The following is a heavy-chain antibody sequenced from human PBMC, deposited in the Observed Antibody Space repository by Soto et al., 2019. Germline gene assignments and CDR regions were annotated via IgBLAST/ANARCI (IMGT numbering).Heavy chain of an antibody. Sequence: HRGGSLRLSCAASGFTFSSYGMHWVRQAPGKGLEWVAVISYDGSNKYYADSVKGRFTISRDNSKNTLYVQMNSLRAEDTAVYYCARGRLRYFDGSPSPDYWGQGTLVTVSS. CDR1: GFTFSSYG. CDR2: ISYDGSNK. V-gene: IGHV3-30*03. J-gene: IGHJ4*02. D-gene: IGHD3-9*01. CDR3: ARGRLRYFDGSPSPDY.